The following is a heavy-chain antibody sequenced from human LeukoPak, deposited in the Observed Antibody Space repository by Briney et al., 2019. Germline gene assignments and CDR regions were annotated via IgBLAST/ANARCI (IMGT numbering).Heavy chain of an antibody. CDR3: AKGFAYYYGSGSHGMDV. Sequence: GGSLRLSCAASGFTFSSYAMSWVRQAPGKGLEWVSAISGSGGSTYYADSVKGRFTISRDNSKNTLYLQMNSLRAEDTAVYYCAKGFAYYYGSGSHGMDVWGQGTTVTVSS. D-gene: IGHD3-10*01. CDR2: ISGSGGST. CDR1: GFTFSSYA. J-gene: IGHJ6*02. V-gene: IGHV3-23*01.